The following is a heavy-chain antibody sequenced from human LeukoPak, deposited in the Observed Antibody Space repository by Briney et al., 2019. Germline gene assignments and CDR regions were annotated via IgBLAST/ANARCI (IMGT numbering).Heavy chain of an antibody. CDR3: AKEITIFGLANWIDP. CDR1: GFTFSSYA. CDR2: ISGSGGST. J-gene: IGHJ5*02. D-gene: IGHD3-3*01. V-gene: IGHV3-23*01. Sequence: GGSLRLSCAASGFTFSSYAMSWVRQAPGRGLEWVSAISGSGGSTYYADSVKGRFTISRDNSKNTLYLQMNSLRAEDTAVYYCAKEITIFGLANWIDPWGQGTLVTVSS.